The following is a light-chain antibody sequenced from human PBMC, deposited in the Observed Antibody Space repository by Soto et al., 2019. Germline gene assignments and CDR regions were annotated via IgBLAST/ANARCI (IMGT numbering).Light chain of an antibody. CDR3: CSYAGTYTYV. CDR1: SSDVGGYNY. V-gene: IGLV2-11*01. CDR2: DVT. Sequence: QSVLTQPASVSGSPGQSITISCTGTSSDVGGYNYVSWYQHHPGKAPKLMIYDVTKRPSGVPDRFSGSKSGNTASLTISGLQAEDEADYYCCSYAGTYTYVFGPGTKGTVL. J-gene: IGLJ1*01.